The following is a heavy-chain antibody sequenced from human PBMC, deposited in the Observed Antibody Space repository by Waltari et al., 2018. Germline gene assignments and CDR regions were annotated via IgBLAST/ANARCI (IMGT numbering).Heavy chain of an antibody. CDR2: IYYSGST. CDR1: GGSIRSISYY. D-gene: IGHD6-19*01. V-gene: IGHV4-39*01. CDR3: ARQEKRYSSGWPLDY. Sequence: QLQLQESGPGLVQPSETLSLTCPVSGGSIRSISYYWGWIRQPPGKGLEWIGSIYYSGSTYDNPSLKSRVTISVDTSKNQFSLKLSSVTAADTAVYYCARQEKRYSSGWPLDYWGQGTLVTVSS. J-gene: IGHJ4*02.